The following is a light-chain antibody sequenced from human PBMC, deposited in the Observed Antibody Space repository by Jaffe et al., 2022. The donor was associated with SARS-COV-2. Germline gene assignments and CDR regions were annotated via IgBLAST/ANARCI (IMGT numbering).Light chain of an antibody. CDR1: QSLLYSSNNKNY. CDR3: HQHYYTPYT. CDR2: WAS. J-gene: IGKJ2*01. Sequence: DIVMTQSPDSLVVSLGERATINCKSSQSLLYSSNNKNYLAWYQQKPGQPPKLLFYWASTRESGVPDRFSGSGSGTDFTLTISSLQAEDVAVYFCHQHYYTPYTFGQGTKLEIK. V-gene: IGKV4-1*01.